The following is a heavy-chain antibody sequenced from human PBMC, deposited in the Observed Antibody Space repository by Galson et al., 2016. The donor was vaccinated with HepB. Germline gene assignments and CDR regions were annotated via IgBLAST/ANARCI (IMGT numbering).Heavy chain of an antibody. CDR2: ISFDGSNT. D-gene: IGHD2-8*02. Sequence: SLRLSCAASGFISSHHALHWVRQAPGKGLQWVAVISFDGSNTYYADSVKGRFTISRDNSKNTLYLQMNSLRAEDTAVYYCAKLLELYRLGLYDYYGMDVWGKETTVTVSS. J-gene: IGHJ6*04. V-gene: IGHV3-30-3*02. CDR1: GFISSHHA. CDR3: AKLLELYRLGLYDYYGMDV.